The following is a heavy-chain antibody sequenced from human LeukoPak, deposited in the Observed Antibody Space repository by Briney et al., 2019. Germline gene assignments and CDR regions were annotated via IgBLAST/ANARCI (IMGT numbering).Heavy chain of an antibody. D-gene: IGHD5-24*01. CDR1: GFTFSSYA. CDR3: AKVLATISRGAYYFDN. CDR2: ISGSGGST. Sequence: GGSLRLSCAASGFTFSSYAMSWVRQAPGKGLEWVSAISGSGGSTYYADSVKGRFTISRDNSKNILYLQMNSLRPEDTALYYCAKVLATISRGAYYFDNWGQGTLVTVSP. V-gene: IGHV3-23*01. J-gene: IGHJ4*02.